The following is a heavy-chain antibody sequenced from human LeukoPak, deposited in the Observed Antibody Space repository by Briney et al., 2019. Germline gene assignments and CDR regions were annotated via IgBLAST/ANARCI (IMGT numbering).Heavy chain of an antibody. J-gene: IGHJ4*02. Sequence: SETLSLTCTVSGGSISDYYWSWIRQPPGKGLEWIGYISYSGSTNYNPSLKSRVTISVDTSKNQFSLKLSSVTAADTAVYYCARDIRFDYWGQGTLVTVSS. CDR3: ARDIRFDY. V-gene: IGHV4-59*01. CDR2: ISYSGST. D-gene: IGHD2-2*02. CDR1: GGSISDYY.